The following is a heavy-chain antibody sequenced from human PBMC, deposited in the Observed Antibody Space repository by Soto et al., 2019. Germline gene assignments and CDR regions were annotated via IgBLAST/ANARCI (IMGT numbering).Heavy chain of an antibody. D-gene: IGHD6-19*01. Sequence: GESLKISCKGSGYSFTSYWISWVRQMPGKGLEWMGRIDPSDSYTNYSPSFQGHVTISADKSISTAYLQWSSLKASDTAMYYCARQEAVAGKDGWFDPWGQGTVGTVS. CDR1: GYSFTSYW. CDR3: ARQEAVAGKDGWFDP. V-gene: IGHV5-10-1*01. J-gene: IGHJ5*02. CDR2: IDPSDSYT.